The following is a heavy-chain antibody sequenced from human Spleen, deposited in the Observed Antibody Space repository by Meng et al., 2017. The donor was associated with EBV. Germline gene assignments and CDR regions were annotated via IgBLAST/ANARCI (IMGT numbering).Heavy chain of an antibody. Sequence: QVWWLQAGAGVKKPGSSVKVTCRTSGGTFRSDAVSWVRQAPGQGLEWMGGLIPMVGAPHYAQKFQGRVTIIADESTSTHSMELNSLRSEDTAMYYCASESGRGFTPDYWGQGTLVTVSS. CDR1: GGTFRSDA. D-gene: IGHD3-10*01. CDR2: LIPMVGAP. J-gene: IGHJ4*02. CDR3: ASESGRGFTPDY. V-gene: IGHV1-69*01.